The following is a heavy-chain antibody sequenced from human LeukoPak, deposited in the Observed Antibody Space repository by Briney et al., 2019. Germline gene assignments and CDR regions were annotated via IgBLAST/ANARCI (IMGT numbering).Heavy chain of an antibody. J-gene: IGHJ5*02. V-gene: IGHV4-59*08. D-gene: IGHD6-13*01. CDR2: MSYSGTT. Sequence: KSSETLSLTCTVSGDSISSYYWNWIRQPPGKGLEWIGSMSYSGTTNYNPSLKSRVSISLDTSKNHFSLMLTSVTAADTAVYYCARRRAQGGSNGHHNWFDPWGQGTLVTVSS. CDR3: ARRRAQGGSNGHHNWFDP. CDR1: GDSISSYY.